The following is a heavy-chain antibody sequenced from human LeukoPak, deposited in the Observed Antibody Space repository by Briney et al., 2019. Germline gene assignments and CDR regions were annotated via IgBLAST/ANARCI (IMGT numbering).Heavy chain of an antibody. Sequence: GGSLRLSCAASGSTLASYSMHWVRQAPGKGLEWVSSISNDGTNEYYGDSVKGRFSVSRDNSKNTLYLHMNSLRAEDTAVYYCLKEMEMASRYYIDVWGQGTLVTVSS. V-gene: IGHV3-30*18. CDR2: ISNDGTNE. D-gene: IGHD3-9*01. J-gene: IGHJ4*01. CDR3: LKEMEMASRYYIDV. CDR1: GSTLASYS.